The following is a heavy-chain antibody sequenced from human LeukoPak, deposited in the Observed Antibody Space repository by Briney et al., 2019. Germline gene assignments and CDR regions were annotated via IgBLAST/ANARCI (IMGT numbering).Heavy chain of an antibody. CDR3: ARIIRRSGGSCGNWFDP. Sequence: SETLSLTCAVSGGSISSGGYSWSWIRQPPGKGLEWIGYIYYSGSTFYNPSLESRVTISLDTSKNQFSLKLSSVTAADTAVYFCARIIRRSGGSCGNWFDPWGQGTLVTVSS. J-gene: IGHJ5*02. V-gene: IGHV4-30-4*07. CDR1: GGSISSGGYS. CDR2: IYYSGST. D-gene: IGHD2-15*01.